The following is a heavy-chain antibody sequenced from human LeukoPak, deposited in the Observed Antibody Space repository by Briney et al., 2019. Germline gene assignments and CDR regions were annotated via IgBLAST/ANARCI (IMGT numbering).Heavy chain of an antibody. Sequence: SETLSLTCTVSGGSISSSNYYWSWIRQPAGKGLEWIGRIYTSGSTNYYPSLKSRVTISVDTSKNQFSLKLSSVTAADTAVYYCAREAYDILTDDWFDPWGQGTLVTVSS. CDR2: IYTSGST. D-gene: IGHD3-9*01. J-gene: IGHJ5*02. CDR3: AREAYDILTDDWFDP. CDR1: GGSISSSNYY. V-gene: IGHV4-61*02.